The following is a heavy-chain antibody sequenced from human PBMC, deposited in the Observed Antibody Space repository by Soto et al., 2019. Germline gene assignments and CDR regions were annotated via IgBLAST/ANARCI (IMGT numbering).Heavy chain of an antibody. CDR1: GGSISSYY. J-gene: IGHJ6*03. D-gene: IGHD2-2*01. CDR2: IYYSGST. CDR3: ASSRRYAGNYYYMDV. Sequence: PSETLSLTCTVSGGSISSYYWSWIRQPPGKGLEWIGYIYYSGSTNYNPSLKSRVTISVDTSKNQFSLKLSSVTAADTAVYYCASSRRYAGNYYYMDVWGKGTTVTVSS. V-gene: IGHV4-59*01.